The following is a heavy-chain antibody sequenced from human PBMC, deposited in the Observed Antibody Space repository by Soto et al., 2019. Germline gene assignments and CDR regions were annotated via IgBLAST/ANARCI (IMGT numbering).Heavy chain of an antibody. CDR2: ISGSAVTT. J-gene: IGHJ6*02. CDR3: AKDMWWERPLDNYGMDV. D-gene: IGHD2-21*01. V-gene: IGHV3-23*01. CDR1: GFSFSDFA. Sequence: GSLRLSCAASGFSFSDFAMNWVRQAPGRGLEWVSSISGSAVTTYYADTVKGRFTISRDNVESILYLQMDSLRADDTGVYYCAKDMWWERPLDNYGMDVWGQGTTVTVSS.